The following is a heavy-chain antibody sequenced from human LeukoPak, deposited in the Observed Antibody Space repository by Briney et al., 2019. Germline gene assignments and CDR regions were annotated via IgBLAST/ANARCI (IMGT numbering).Heavy chain of an antibody. Sequence: GRSLRLSCAASGFTFVDYAMHWVRQAPGKGLEWVSGISWNSGSIGYADSVKGRFTISRDNAKNSLYLQMNSLRAEDTALYYCAKSYYYDSSPFDYWGQGTLVTVSS. D-gene: IGHD3-22*01. CDR1: GFTFVDYA. CDR2: ISWNSGSI. CDR3: AKSYYYDSSPFDY. J-gene: IGHJ4*02. V-gene: IGHV3-9*01.